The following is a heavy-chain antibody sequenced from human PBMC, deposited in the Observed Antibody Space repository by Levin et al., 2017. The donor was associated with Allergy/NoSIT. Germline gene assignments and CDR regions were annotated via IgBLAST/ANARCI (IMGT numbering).Heavy chain of an antibody. CDR3: ARSGSVYHDILTGFSKYKYYGLDV. D-gene: IGHD3-9*01. CDR1: GYSFSAYY. CDR2: INPNSGDT. V-gene: IGHV1-2*04. J-gene: IGHJ6*02. Sequence: GESLKISCKASGYSFSAYYIHWVRQAPGQGLEWMGWINPNSGDTKYAQKFQGWVTMTRDTAISTAYMDVNRLRSDDTAVYYCARSGSVYHDILTGFSKYKYYGLDVWGQGTTVTVSS.